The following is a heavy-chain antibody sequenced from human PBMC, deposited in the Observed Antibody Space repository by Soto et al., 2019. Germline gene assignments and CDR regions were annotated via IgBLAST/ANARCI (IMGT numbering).Heavy chain of an antibody. CDR2: IIPIFGTA. CDR1: GGTFSSYA. Sequence: GASVEVSCKASGGTFSSYAISWVRQAPGQGLEWMGGIIPIFGTANYAQKFQGRVTITADESTSTAYMELSSLRSEDTAVYYCARGRPNYYGMDVWGQGTTVTVSS. D-gene: IGHD6-25*01. J-gene: IGHJ6*02. V-gene: IGHV1-69*13. CDR3: ARGRPNYYGMDV.